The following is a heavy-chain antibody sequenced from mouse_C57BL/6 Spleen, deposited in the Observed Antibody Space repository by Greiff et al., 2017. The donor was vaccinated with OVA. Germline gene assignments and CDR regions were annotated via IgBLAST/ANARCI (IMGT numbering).Heavy chain of an antibody. CDR1: GFSLTSYG. CDR2: IWSDGST. V-gene: IGHV2-6*03. J-gene: IGHJ4*01. CDR3: ARWDGHYYAMDY. D-gene: IGHD2-3*01. Sequence: VKLMESGPGLVAPSQSLSITCTVSGFSLTSYGVHWVRQPPGKGLEWLVVIWSDGSTTYNSALKSRLSISKDNSKSQVFLKMNSLQTDDTAMYYCARWDGHYYAMDYWGQGTSVTVSS.